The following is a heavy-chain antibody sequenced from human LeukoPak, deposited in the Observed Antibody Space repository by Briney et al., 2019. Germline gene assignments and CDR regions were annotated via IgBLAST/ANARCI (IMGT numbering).Heavy chain of an antibody. J-gene: IGHJ4*02. CDR1: GYTFTSYG. V-gene: IGHV1-18*01. CDR3: ARDMLDIVVVPAAHLGVDY. CDR2: ISAYNGNT. Sequence: ASVKVSCKASGYTFTSYGISWVRQAPGQGLEWMGWISAYNGNTNYAQKLQGRVTMTTDTSTSTAYTELRSLRSDDTAVYYCARDMLDIVVVPAAHLGVDYWGQGTLVTVSS. D-gene: IGHD2-2*03.